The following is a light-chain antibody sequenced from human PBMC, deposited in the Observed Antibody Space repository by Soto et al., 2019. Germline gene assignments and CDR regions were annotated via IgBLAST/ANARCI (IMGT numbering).Light chain of an antibody. CDR2: WAS. J-gene: IGKJ1*01. V-gene: IGKV4-1*01. CDR1: QSVLKSSNNKNY. Sequence: DIVMTQSPDSLAVSLGERATINCKSSQSVLKSSNNKNYLACYQQKPGQPPKLLIYWASTRASVVPDRLSGSGSGTDFALTISSLQAEDVAVYYCQQYYSTPGTFGQGTKLEIK. CDR3: QQYYSTPGT.